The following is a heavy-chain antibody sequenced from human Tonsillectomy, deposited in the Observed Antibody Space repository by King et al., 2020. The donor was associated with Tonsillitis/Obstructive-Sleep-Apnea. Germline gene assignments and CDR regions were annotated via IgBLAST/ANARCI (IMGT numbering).Heavy chain of an antibody. J-gene: IGHJ5*02. CDR1: GGSISSSTFY. V-gene: IGHV4-39*07. CDR2: IFYSGST. CDR3: SSASAAGLFGP. D-gene: IGHD6-19*01. Sequence: QLQESGPGLVKPSETLSLTCTVSGGSISSSTFYWGWIRQPPGKGLEWIGNIFYSGSTYYNPSLQSRVTISLDTSKNQFSLKVSSVTAADTAVYYCSSASAAGLFGPWGQGTLVTVSS.